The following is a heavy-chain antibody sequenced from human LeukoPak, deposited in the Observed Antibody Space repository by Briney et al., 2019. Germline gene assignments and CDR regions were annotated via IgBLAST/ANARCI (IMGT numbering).Heavy chain of an antibody. CDR3: AKTRSGYDWVGDY. Sequence: GGSLRLSCAASGFSFSSYAMSWVCQVPGKGLGWVSTISGSGDSTYYADSVKGRFIISRDNSKSTLYLQMNSLRVDDTAAYYCAKTRSGYDWVGDYWGQGTLVTVSS. V-gene: IGHV3-23*01. J-gene: IGHJ4*02. CDR1: GFSFSSYA. CDR2: ISGSGDST. D-gene: IGHD5-12*01.